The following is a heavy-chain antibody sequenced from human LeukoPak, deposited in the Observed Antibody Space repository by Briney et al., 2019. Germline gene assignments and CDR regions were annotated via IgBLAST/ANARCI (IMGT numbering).Heavy chain of an antibody. CDR2: ISAYNGNT. CDR3: ARADCSSTSCYEFDY. CDR1: GYTFTSYG. D-gene: IGHD2-2*01. J-gene: IGHJ4*02. V-gene: IGHV1-18*01. Sequence: ASVKVSCKASGYTFTSYGISWVRQAPGQGLEWMGWISAYNGNTNYAQKLQGRVTMTTDTSTSTAYMELRSLRSDDTAMYYCARADCSSTSCYEFDYWGRGTLVTVSS.